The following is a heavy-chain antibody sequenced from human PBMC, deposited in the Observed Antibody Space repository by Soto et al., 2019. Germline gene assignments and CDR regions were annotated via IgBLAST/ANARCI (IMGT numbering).Heavy chain of an antibody. V-gene: IGHV3-9*01. J-gene: IGHJ6*03. Sequence: GGSLRLSCAASGFTFDDYAMHWVRQAPGKGLEWVSGISWNSGSIGYADSVKGRFTISRDNAKNSLYLQMNSLRAEDTALYYCAKTGDERPYYYMDVWGKGTTVTVSS. CDR1: GFTFDDYA. D-gene: IGHD1-1*01. CDR2: ISWNSGSI. CDR3: AKTGDERPYYYMDV.